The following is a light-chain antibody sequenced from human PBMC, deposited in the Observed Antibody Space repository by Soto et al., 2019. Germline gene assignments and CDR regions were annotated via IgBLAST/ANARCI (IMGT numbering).Light chain of an antibody. CDR3: SSFSSRNTLV. J-gene: IGLJ2*01. Sequence: QSALTQPGSVSGSPGQSITISCSGTSRDVGAYNLVSWYQQRPGKAPKLLIYEVRNPPSGLSYRFSGSKSGNTASLTISSLLPEDEADYFCSSFSSRNTLVFGGGTKLTVL. V-gene: IGLV2-14*01. CDR2: EVR. CDR1: SRDVGAYNL.